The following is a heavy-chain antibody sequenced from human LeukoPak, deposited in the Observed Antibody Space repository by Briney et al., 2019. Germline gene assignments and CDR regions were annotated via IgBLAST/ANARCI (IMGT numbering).Heavy chain of an antibody. J-gene: IGHJ4*02. CDR2: ISYDGSNK. CDR1: GFTFSSYG. CDR3: AKDSNGAPDY. D-gene: IGHD4-11*01. Sequence: PGRSLRLSCAASGFTFSSYGMHWVRQAPGKGLEWVAVISYDGSNKYYADSVKGRFTISRDNSKNTLHLQMNSLRAEDTAVYYCAKDSNGAPDYWGQGTLVTVSS. V-gene: IGHV3-30*18.